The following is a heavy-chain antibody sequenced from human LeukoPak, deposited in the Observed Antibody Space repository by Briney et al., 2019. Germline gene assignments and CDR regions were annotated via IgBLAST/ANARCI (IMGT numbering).Heavy chain of an antibody. CDR1: GFTFSSYA. CDR2: ISYDGSNK. CDR3: ARFMAGYYYDSSGPLDY. V-gene: IGHV3-30*04. D-gene: IGHD3-22*01. Sequence: GGSLRLSCAASGFTFSSYAMHWVRQAPGKGLEWVAVISYDGSNKYYADSVKGRFTISRDNSKNTLYLQMNSLRAEDTAVYYCARFMAGYYYDSSGPLDYWSQGTLVTVSS. J-gene: IGHJ4*02.